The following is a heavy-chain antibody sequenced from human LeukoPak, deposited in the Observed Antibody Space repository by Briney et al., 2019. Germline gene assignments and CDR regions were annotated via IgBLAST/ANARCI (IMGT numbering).Heavy chain of an antibody. D-gene: IGHD3-16*02. CDR3: ARDRGYLSFDY. V-gene: IGHV3-48*03. Sequence: GGSLRLSCAASGFTFNSYEMNWVRQAPGKGLEWVSYISSSATNIYYGDSVKGRFTISRDNAKSSLFLQINSLRAEDTAVYYCARDRGYLSFDYWGQGTLVTVSS. J-gene: IGHJ4*02. CDR1: GFTFNSYE. CDR2: ISSSATNI.